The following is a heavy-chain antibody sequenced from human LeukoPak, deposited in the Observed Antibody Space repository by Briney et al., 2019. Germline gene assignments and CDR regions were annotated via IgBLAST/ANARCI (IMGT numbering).Heavy chain of an antibody. Sequence: ASVKVSCKASGYTFTGYYMHWMRQAPGQGLEWMGIINPSGGSTFYAQKFQGRVTMTRDTSTSTVYMELSSLRSEDTAVYYCARVNSGVTDCWGQGSLVTVSS. D-gene: IGHD5-12*01. CDR3: ARVNSGVTDC. J-gene: IGHJ4*02. CDR1: GYTFTGYY. V-gene: IGHV1-46*01. CDR2: INPSGGST.